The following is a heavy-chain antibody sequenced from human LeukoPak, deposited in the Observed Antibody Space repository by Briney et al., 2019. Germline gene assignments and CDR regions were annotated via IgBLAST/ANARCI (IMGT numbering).Heavy chain of an antibody. J-gene: IGHJ4*02. CDR1: GFTFSHYG. CDR2: IRYDGSNQ. Sequence: GRSLRLSCATSGFTFSHYGMHWVRQAPGKGLEWVAFIRYDGSNQYYAASVKGRFTISRDSSKNTLYLQMNSLRPEDTAVYSCAKDGGAFDVDYWGQGTLVTVSS. CDR3: AKDGGAFDVDY. V-gene: IGHV3-30*02. D-gene: IGHD2-15*01.